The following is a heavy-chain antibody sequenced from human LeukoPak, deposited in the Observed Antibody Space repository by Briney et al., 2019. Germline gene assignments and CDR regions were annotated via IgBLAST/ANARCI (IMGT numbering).Heavy chain of an antibody. Sequence: RLSCAASGFTFSSYSMNWVRQAPGKGVEWVSSISSSSSFIYYPHSVNARFTISRDNAQNSLYLQMNSLRAEDTAVYYCATELTPAPVDYWGQGTLVTVSS. CDR2: ISSSSSFI. V-gene: IGHV3-21*01. CDR3: ATELTPAPVDY. D-gene: IGHD1-26*01. J-gene: IGHJ4*02. CDR1: GFTFSSYS.